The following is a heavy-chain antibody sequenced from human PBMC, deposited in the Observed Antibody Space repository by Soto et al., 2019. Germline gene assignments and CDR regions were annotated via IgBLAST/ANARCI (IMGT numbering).Heavy chain of an antibody. CDR3: AKGWSDYNDY. J-gene: IGHJ4*02. Sequence: EVQLLESGGGLVQPGGSLRLSCAASGFTFSTYAMSWVRQAPGKGLEWVSTISGSGGSTYYADSVKGRFTISRDNSKNTLYLRMNSLRAEDTALYYCAKGWSDYNDYWGQGMLVTVSP. V-gene: IGHV3-23*01. CDR2: ISGSGGST. D-gene: IGHD3-3*01. CDR1: GFTFSTYA.